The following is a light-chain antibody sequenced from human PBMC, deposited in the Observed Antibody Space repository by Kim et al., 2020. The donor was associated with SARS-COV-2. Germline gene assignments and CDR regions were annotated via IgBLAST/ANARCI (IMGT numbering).Light chain of an antibody. CDR3: STWDNSSDRVL. J-gene: IGLJ3*02. V-gene: IGLV3-19*01. Sequence: ALGLKVVSTRQPGNLRMYYETWYHQKPGEAPILLIYDENSRPSGVPDRFFGSYSRNTASLSITGAQAEDDADYYCSTWDNSSDRVLFGGGTQLTVL. CDR2: DEN. CDR1: NLRMYY.